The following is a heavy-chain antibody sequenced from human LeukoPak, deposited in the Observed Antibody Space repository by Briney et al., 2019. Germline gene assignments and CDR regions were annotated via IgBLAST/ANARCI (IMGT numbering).Heavy chain of an antibody. CDR2: IKQDGSEK. CDR1: GFTFSSYW. CDR3: AREVQGGYYDFWSGYYGGLYYGMDV. D-gene: IGHD3-3*01. Sequence: GGSLRLSCAASGFTFSSYWMSWVRQAPGKGLEWVANIKQDGSEKYYVDSVKGRFTISRDNAKNSLYLQINSLRAEDTAVYYCAREVQGGYYDFWSGYYGGLYYGMDVWGQGTTVTVSS. J-gene: IGHJ6*02. V-gene: IGHV3-7*01.